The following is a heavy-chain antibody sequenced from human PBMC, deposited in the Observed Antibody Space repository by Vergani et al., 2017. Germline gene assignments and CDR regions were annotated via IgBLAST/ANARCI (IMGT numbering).Heavy chain of an antibody. CDR1: GGSFSGYY. Sequence: QVQLQQWGAGLLKPSETLSLTCAVYGGSFSGYYWSWIRQPPGKGLEWIGEINHSGSTNYNPSLKSRITISVDTAKNQFSLKLSSVTAADTAVYSCARGGIRGWQQLVNSAFDIWGQGTMVTVSS. CDR3: ARGGIRGWQQLVNSAFDI. J-gene: IGHJ3*02. V-gene: IGHV4-34*01. CDR2: INHSGST. D-gene: IGHD6-13*01.